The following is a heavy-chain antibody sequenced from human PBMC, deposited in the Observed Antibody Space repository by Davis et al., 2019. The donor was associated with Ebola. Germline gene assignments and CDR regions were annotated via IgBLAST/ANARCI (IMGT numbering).Heavy chain of an antibody. CDR1: GYSFTSYW. CDR3: ARLGRNYYYGMDV. CDR2: IYPGDSDT. J-gene: IGHJ6*02. V-gene: IGHV5-51*01. D-gene: IGHD1-14*01. Sequence: KVSCKGSGYSFTSYWIGWVRQMPGKGLEWMGIIYPGDSDTRYSPSFQGQVTISADKSISTAYLQWSSLKASDTAMYYCARLGRNYYYGMDVWGQGTTVTVSS.